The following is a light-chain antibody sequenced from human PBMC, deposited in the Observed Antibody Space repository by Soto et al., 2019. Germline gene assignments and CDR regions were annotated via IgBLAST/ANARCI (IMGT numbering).Light chain of an antibody. CDR2: GAS. V-gene: IGKV3-15*01. J-gene: IGKJ1*01. Sequence: EVVMTRSPATLSVSPGERATLSCGASQSVRSYLAWYQQKPGQAPRLLIHGASTRAPGIPARFSGSGSGTDFTLTISSLQSEDFAVYYCHQYDHWPQTFGQGTKV. CDR3: HQYDHWPQT. CDR1: QSVRSY.